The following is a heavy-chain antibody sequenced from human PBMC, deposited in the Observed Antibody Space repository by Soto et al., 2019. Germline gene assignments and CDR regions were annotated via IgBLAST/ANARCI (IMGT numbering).Heavy chain of an antibody. CDR3: ARQRAGSNWYWIDY. Sequence: GESLKISCKGSGYSFTSYWIGWVRQMPGKGLEWMGIIYPGDSDTRYSPSFQGQVTISADNSITTAYLQWSSLEASDTAMYYCARQRAGSNWYWIDYWGHGTLVTVSS. CDR1: GYSFTSYW. CDR2: IYPGDSDT. D-gene: IGHD6-13*01. V-gene: IGHV5-51*01. J-gene: IGHJ4*01.